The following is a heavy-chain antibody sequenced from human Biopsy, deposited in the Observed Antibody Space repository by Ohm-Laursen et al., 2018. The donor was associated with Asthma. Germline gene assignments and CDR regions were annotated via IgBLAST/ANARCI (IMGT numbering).Heavy chain of an antibody. Sequence: TQTLTLTCTLSGLSLSKTGMRVSWIRQPPGKALEWLARIDWDDDKFYSASLKTRLTISKDTSNNQVVLTLTNVDPVDTATYYCAHFKMSTSMAFDYWGPGTVVAVSS. J-gene: IGHJ4*02. CDR3: AHFKMSTSMAFDY. CDR2: IDWDDDK. D-gene: IGHD5-24*01. V-gene: IGHV2-70*04. CDR1: GLSLSKTGMR.